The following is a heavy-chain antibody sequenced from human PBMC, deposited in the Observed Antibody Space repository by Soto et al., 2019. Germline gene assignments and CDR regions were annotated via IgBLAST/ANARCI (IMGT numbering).Heavy chain of an antibody. D-gene: IGHD4-17*01. Sequence: QVQLVQSGAEVKKPGSSVNVSCKASADTFNSYSLSWLRQAPGQRLEWMGRITPVFGTADYAQSFEDRLTITADDSTSTVYMELSSLRSDDTAVYYCARSLEGTTVTNWFDPCGQGALVTVSS. CDR2: ITPVFGTA. CDR3: ARSLEGTTVTNWFDP. J-gene: IGHJ5*02. CDR1: ADTFNSYS. V-gene: IGHV1-69*01.